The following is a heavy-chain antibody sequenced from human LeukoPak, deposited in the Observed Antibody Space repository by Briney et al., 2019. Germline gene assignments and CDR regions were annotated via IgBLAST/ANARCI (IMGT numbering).Heavy chain of an antibody. CDR2: MSYEETYK. D-gene: IGHD3-3*01. J-gene: IGHJ5*02. CDR1: GFSVRDYA. V-gene: IGHV3-30-3*01. CDR3: ARHFGVIRRS. Sequence: GGSLRLSCAASGFSVRDYAMHWVRQAPGKGLEWVAVMSYEETYKNYAEAVKGRFTISRDDSKNTLFLQMSSLRPEDTAVYYCARHFGVIRRSWGQGTLVSVSS.